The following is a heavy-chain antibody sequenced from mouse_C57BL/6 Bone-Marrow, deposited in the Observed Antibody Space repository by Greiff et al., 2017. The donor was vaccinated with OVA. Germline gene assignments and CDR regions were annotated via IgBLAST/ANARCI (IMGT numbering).Heavy chain of an antibody. CDR1: GYTFTSYG. J-gene: IGHJ3*01. CDR2: IYPRSGST. CDR3: AGLLRGFAY. D-gene: IGHD1-1*01. V-gene: IGHV1-81*01. Sequence: QVQLQQSGAELARPGASVKLSCKASGYTFTSYGISWVKQRTGQGLEWIGEIYPRSGSTYYNEKFKGKATLTADKSSSTAYMELRSLTTVASAVYFFAGLLRGFAYWGQGTLVTVSA.